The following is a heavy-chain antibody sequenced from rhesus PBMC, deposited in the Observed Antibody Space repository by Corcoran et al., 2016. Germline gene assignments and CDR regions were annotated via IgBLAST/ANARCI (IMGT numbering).Heavy chain of an antibody. J-gene: IGHJ1*01. CDR2: INGNSGST. CDR1: GGSVSSSNW. V-gene: IGHV4-80*01. CDR3: ARVGTYYNSWTCYPNGYFEF. D-gene: IGHD3-3*01. Sequence: QVQLQESGPGLVKPSETLSLTCAVSGGSVSSSNWWSWIRQPPGKGLEWIGEINGNSGSTNYNPSLKRRVTISKDASKNQFSRKLSSVTAADTAVYYCARVGTYYNSWTCYPNGYFEFWGQGALVTVSS.